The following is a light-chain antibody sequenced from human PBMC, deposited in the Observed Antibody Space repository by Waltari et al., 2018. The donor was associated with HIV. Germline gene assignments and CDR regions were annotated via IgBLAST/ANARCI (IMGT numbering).Light chain of an antibody. V-gene: IGKV1-9*01. CDR2: GAS. CDR1: QGIRTY. CDR3: QQLGNYPLT. Sequence: DIQLTQSPSFLSASVGDRVTITCRASQGIRTYLAWYQQKPGKAPKLLIHGASTLQSGVPSRFSGSGSATEFTLTISSLQPEDFAIYYCQQLGNYPLTFGGGTKVETK. J-gene: IGKJ4*01.